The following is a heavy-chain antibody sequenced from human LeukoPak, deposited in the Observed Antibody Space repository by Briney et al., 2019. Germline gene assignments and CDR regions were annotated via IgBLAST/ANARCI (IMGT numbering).Heavy chain of an antibody. V-gene: IGHV4-61*01. CDR1: GGSVSTTSYY. CDR3: ARTFSESYYYYGMDV. J-gene: IGHJ6*02. D-gene: IGHD1-26*01. CDR2: VYYSGRT. Sequence: ETLSLTCTVSGGSVSTTSYYWSWIRQPPGKGLEWIGYVYYSGRTNYNPSLKSRVTISVDTSKNQFSLKLSSVTAADTAVYYCARTFSESYYYYGMDVWGQGTTVTVSS.